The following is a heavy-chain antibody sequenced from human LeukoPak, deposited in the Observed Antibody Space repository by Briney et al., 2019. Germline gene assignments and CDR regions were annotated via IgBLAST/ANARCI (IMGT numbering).Heavy chain of an antibody. J-gene: IGHJ4*02. D-gene: IGHD2-8*01. V-gene: IGHV3-30*14. CDR3: ARAKNAPLDY. CDR1: RFTFRNYA. CDR2: ISSDGTNK. Sequence: GGSLRLSCAASRFTFRNYAMHWVRQAPGKGLEWVAVISSDGTNKDYADSVKGRFTISRDNSKNTLYLQMNSLRAEDTAVYYCARAKNAPLDYWGQGTLVTVSS.